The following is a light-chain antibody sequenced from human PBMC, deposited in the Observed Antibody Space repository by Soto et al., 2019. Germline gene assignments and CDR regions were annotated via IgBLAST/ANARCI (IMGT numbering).Light chain of an antibody. CDR2: AGS. V-gene: IGKV1-27*01. CDR1: QGISTY. Sequence: DIQMTQSPSSLSASVGDSVNITCRASQGISTYLAWYQQKPGKSPKLLIYAGSILRSGVPSRFSGTRYDTEFTLTISSLQPEDVATYYCQKYNTARFTFGPGTKVDMK. CDR3: QKYNTARFT. J-gene: IGKJ3*01.